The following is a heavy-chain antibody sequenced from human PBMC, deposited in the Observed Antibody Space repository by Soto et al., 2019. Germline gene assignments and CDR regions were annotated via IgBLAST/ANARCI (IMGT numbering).Heavy chain of an antibody. CDR1: GFTFSNYW. CDR3: ARELGYSSSSVPFDY. D-gene: IGHD6-6*01. CDR2: IKQDGTEK. Sequence: GGSLRLSCAASGFTFSNYWMNWVRQAPGKGLEWVTNIKQDGTEKYYVDSVEDRFTISRDNAKNSLYLHLNTLRAEDTAVYYCARELGYSSSSVPFDYWGHGALVTVSS. V-gene: IGHV3-7*01. J-gene: IGHJ4*01.